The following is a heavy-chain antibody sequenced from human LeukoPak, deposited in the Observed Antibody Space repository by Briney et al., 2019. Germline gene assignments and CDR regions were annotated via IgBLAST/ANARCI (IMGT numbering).Heavy chain of an antibody. Sequence: ASVKVSCKASGYTFSGYYMHWVRQAPGQGLEWMGRINPNSGGTNYAQKFQGRVTMTRDTSISTAYMELSRVRSDDTAVYYCARDDVGTTVTTYYYYYYMDVWGKGTTVTVSS. CDR2: INPNSGGT. J-gene: IGHJ6*03. D-gene: IGHD4-17*01. CDR1: GYTFSGYY. CDR3: ARDDVGTTVTTYYYYYYMDV. V-gene: IGHV1-2*06.